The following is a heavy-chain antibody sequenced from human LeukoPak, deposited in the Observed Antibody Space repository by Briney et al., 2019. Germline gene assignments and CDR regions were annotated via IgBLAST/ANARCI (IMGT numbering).Heavy chain of an antibody. CDR2: INPNSGGT. J-gene: IGHJ3*02. CDR1: GYTFTGYY. Sequence: ASVKVSCKASGYTFTGYYMHWVRQAPGQGLEWVGWINPNSGGTNYAQKFQGRVTMTRDTSISTAYMELSRLRSDDTAVYYCARDSHYYDSSGYYSGIANAFDIWGQGTMVTVSS. D-gene: IGHD3-22*01. CDR3: ARDSHYYDSSGYYSGIANAFDI. V-gene: IGHV1-2*02.